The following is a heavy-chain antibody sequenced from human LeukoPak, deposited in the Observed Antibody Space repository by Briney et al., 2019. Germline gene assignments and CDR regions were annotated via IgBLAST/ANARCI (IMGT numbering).Heavy chain of an antibody. CDR3: ARARYGSGSYYYYYGMDV. J-gene: IGHJ6*02. CDR1: GGSFSGYY. Sequence: PSETLSLTCAVYGGSFSGYYWSWIRQPPGKGLEWIGEINHSGSTNYNPSLKSRVTISVDTSKNQFSLKLSSVTAADTAVYYCARARYGSGSYYYYYGMDVWGQGTTVTVSS. V-gene: IGHV4-34*01. CDR2: INHSGST. D-gene: IGHD3-10*01.